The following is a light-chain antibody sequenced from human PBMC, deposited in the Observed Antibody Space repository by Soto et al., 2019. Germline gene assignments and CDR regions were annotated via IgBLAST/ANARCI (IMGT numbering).Light chain of an antibody. Sequence: DIRMTQSPSTLSAYVGDRVTITCRASQSISSWLAWYQQKPGKAPKLLIYAASSLQSGVPSRFSGSGSGTDFTLTISSLQPEDFATYYCQQSYSTLTFGGGTKVDIK. CDR3: QQSYSTLT. J-gene: IGKJ4*01. CDR1: QSISSW. CDR2: AAS. V-gene: IGKV1-39*01.